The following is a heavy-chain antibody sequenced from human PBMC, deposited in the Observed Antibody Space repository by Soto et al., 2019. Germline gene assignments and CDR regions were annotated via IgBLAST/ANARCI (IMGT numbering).Heavy chain of an antibody. CDR2: INSDGTTA. CDR1: GFTFSTNL. CDR3: AKDGEGVANFDY. Sequence: GGSLRLSCAASGFTFSTNLMHWVRQGPGKGLVWVSRINSDGTTAAYADSVQGRFTISRDNAKNTLYLHMTSLRGEDTAVYYCAKDGEGVANFDYWGQGTLVTVSS. V-gene: IGHV3-74*01. J-gene: IGHJ4*02. D-gene: IGHD3-10*01.